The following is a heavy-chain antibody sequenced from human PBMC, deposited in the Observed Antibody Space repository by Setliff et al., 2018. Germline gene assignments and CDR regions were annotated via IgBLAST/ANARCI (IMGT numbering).Heavy chain of an antibody. V-gene: IGHV1-18*01. Sequence: GASVKFSCKASGYTFSSYGISWVRQAPGQGLEWMGWISAYNGNTNYAQKFQGRVTMTTDTSTSTAYMELRSLRSDDTAVYYCARDLIRWAAAVSDAFDIWGQGTMVTVSS. CDR3: ARDLIRWAAAVSDAFDI. D-gene: IGHD2-2*01. J-gene: IGHJ3*02. CDR1: GYTFSSYG. CDR2: ISAYNGNT.